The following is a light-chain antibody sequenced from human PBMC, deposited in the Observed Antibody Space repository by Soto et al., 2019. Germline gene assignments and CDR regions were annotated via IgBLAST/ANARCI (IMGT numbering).Light chain of an antibody. Sequence: VMTQTPLSLSVAPGEPASISCKSSQSLLHITGETFLFWYLQKPGQSPQLLIYEVSTRVSGVPDRFSGSGSGTDFTLAISRVETDDVGIYYCMQNTQLPPTFGQGTKL. V-gene: IGKV2D-29*02. CDR3: MQNTQLPPT. CDR2: EVS. J-gene: IGKJ5*01. CDR1: QSLLHITGETF.